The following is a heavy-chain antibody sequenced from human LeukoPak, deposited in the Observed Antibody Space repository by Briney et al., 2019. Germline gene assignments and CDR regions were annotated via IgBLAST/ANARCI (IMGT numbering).Heavy chain of an antibody. CDR3: ARVIPLPYCSSTSCSPNWFDP. CDR2: IYYSGST. D-gene: IGHD2-2*01. Sequence: SETLSLTCTVSGGSISSYYWSWIRQPPGKGLEWIGYIYYSGSTNYNPSLKSRVTISVDTSKNQFSLKLSSVTAADTAVYYCARVIPLPYCSSTSCSPNWFDPWGQGTLVTVSS. V-gene: IGHV4-59*01. J-gene: IGHJ5*02. CDR1: GGSISSYY.